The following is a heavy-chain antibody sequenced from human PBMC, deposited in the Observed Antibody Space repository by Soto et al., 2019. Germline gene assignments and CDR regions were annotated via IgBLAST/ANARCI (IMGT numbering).Heavy chain of an antibody. CDR3: ARGGGVLAVALYDY. Sequence: QVQLVQSGAEVKKPGSSVKVSCKASGGTFSSYAISWVRQAPGQGLAWMGGIIPIFGTANYAQKFQGRVTITADKSTSTAYRELSSLRSEDTAVYYCARGGGVLAVALYDYWGQGTLVTVSS. CDR2: IIPIFGTA. J-gene: IGHJ4*02. D-gene: IGHD6-19*01. V-gene: IGHV1-69*06. CDR1: GGTFSSYA.